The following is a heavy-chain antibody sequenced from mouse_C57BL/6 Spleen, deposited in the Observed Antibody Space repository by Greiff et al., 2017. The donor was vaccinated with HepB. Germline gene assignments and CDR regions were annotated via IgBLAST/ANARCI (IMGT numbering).Heavy chain of an antibody. Sequence: QVQLQQSGPELVKPGASVKISCKASGYAFSSPWMNWVKQRPGKGLEWIGRIYPGDGDTNYNGKFKGKATLTADKSSSTAYMQLSSLTSEDSAVYFCARGLRGYAMDYWGQGTSVTVSS. CDR1: GYAFSSPW. D-gene: IGHD1-1*01. CDR2: IYPGDGDT. V-gene: IGHV1-82*01. J-gene: IGHJ4*01. CDR3: ARGLRGYAMDY.